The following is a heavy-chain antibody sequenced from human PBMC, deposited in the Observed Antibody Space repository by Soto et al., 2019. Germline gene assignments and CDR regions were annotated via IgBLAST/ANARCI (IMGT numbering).Heavy chain of an antibody. V-gene: IGHV1-8*01. D-gene: IGHD4-17*01. CDR2: MNPNSGNT. CDR3: ARWDYGYYARFDY. Sequence: QVQLVQSGAEVRKSGASVKVSCKASGYTFTSHDINWVRQATGQGLEWMGWMNPNSGNTGYAQKFQGRVTMTRNTSISTAYMELSSLRSENTAVYYCARWDYGYYARFDYWGQGTLVTVSS. J-gene: IGHJ4*02. CDR1: GYTFTSHD.